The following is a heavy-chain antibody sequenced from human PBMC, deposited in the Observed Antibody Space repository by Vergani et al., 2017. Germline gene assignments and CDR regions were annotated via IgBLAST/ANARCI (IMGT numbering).Heavy chain of an antibody. J-gene: IGHJ5*02. CDR3: ARDLIYYYDSSGYPNWFDP. CDR1: GYSISSGYY. Sequence: QVQLQESGPGLVKPSEILSLTCTVSGYSISSGYYWGWIRQPPGKGLEWIGSIYHSGSTYYNPSLKGRVTISVDTSKNQFALKLSSVTAADTAGYYCARDLIYYYDSSGYPNWFDPWGQGTLVTVSS. CDR2: IYHSGST. D-gene: IGHD3-22*01. V-gene: IGHV4-38-2*02.